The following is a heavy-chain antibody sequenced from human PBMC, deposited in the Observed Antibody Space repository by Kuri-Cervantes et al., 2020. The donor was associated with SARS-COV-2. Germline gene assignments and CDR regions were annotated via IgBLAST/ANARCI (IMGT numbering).Heavy chain of an antibody. D-gene: IGHD6-13*01. Sequence: ASVKVSCKASGYTFTSYGTSWVRQAPGQGLEWMGWISAYNGNTNYAQKLQGRVTMTTDTSTSTAYMELRSLRSDDTAVYHCATDIAAAGTWEYAFDIWGQGTMVTVSS. CDR1: GYTFTSYG. CDR3: ATDIAAAGTWEYAFDI. V-gene: IGHV1-18*04. J-gene: IGHJ3*02. CDR2: ISAYNGNT.